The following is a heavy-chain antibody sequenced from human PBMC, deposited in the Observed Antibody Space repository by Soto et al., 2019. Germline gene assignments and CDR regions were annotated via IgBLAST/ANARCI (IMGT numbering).Heavy chain of an antibody. D-gene: IGHD3-22*01. CDR2: IYYRGST. CDR1: GGSISSYY. V-gene: IGHV4-59*01. Sequence: QVQLQESGPGLVKPSETLSLTCTVSGGSISSYYWSWIRQPRGKGLEWIGYIYYRGSTNYNPSLKSRVTISVDPSKNQFSLKLSSVTAADTAVYYCARDGYDSSGYYPYYFDYWGQGTLVTVSS. J-gene: IGHJ4*02. CDR3: ARDGYDSSGYYPYYFDY.